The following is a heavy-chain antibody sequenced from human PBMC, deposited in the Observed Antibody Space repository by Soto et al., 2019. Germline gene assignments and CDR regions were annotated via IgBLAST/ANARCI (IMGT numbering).Heavy chain of an antibody. V-gene: IGHV1-69*12. CDR3: ASGIQLWLRRINNGYSG. D-gene: IGHD5-18*01. CDR2: IIPMFGTA. CDR1: GGTFSTYA. J-gene: IGHJ4*02. Sequence: QVQLVQSGAEVKKPESSVKVSCKAPGGTFSTYAISWVRQAPGQGLEWMGGIIPMFGTANYAQRFQDRVTITADESTNTVYMELSSLRSEYTAVYFCASGIQLWLRRINNGYSGGGQGTLVTVSS.